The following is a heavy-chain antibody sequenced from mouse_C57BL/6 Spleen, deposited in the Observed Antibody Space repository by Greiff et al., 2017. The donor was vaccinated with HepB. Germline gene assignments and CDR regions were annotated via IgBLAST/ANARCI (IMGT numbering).Heavy chain of an antibody. J-gene: IGHJ2*01. D-gene: IGHD2-1*01. CDR2: ISSGSSTI. CDR3: ASDYGNYPLDY. V-gene: IGHV5-17*01. Sequence: EVHLVESGGGLVKPGGSLKLSCAASGFTFSDYGMHWVRQAPEKGLEWVAYISSGSSTIYYADTVKGRCTISRDNAKNTLFLQMTSLRSEDTAMYYCASDYGNYPLDYWGQGTTLTVSS. CDR1: GFTFSDYG.